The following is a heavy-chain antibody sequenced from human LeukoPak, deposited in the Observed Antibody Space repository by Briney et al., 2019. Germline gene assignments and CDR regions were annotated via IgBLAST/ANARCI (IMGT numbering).Heavy chain of an antibody. CDR3: ATSSGDHWNAFDI. CDR2: TYYRSKWFN. J-gene: IGHJ3*02. V-gene: IGHV6-1*01. CDR1: GDSVSSNSAI. Sequence: SQTLSLTCDISGDSVSSNSAIWNWIRQSPSRGLEWLGRTYYRSKWFNESAVSLRSRVTINPDTSKNQFSLQLISVTPEDSAVYYCATSSGDHWNAFDIWGQGTMVTVSS. D-gene: IGHD3-22*01.